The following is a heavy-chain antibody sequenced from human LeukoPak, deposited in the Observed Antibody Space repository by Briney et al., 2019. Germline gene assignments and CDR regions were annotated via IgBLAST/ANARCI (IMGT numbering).Heavy chain of an antibody. Sequence: GASVKVSCKASGGTFSSYAISWVRQAPGQGLEWMGGVIPIFGTANYAQKFQGRVTITADESTSTAYMELSSLRSEDTAVYYCAREGIEANAFDLWGRGTLVTVSS. J-gene: IGHJ2*01. CDR1: GGTFSSYA. CDR3: AREGIEANAFDL. D-gene: IGHD6-13*01. CDR2: VIPIFGTA. V-gene: IGHV1-69*13.